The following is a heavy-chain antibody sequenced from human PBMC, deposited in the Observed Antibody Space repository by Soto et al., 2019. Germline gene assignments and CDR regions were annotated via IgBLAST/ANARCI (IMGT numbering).Heavy chain of an antibody. Sequence: RASVKVSCKASGGTFSSYAISWVRQAPGQGLEWMGGIIPIFGTANYAQKFQGRVTITADKSTSTAYMELSSLRSEDTAVYYCARDHQSSIAARWGQGTLVTVSS. V-gene: IGHV1-69*06. D-gene: IGHD6-6*01. CDR1: GGTFSSYA. CDR2: IIPIFGTA. J-gene: IGHJ4*02. CDR3: ARDHQSSIAAR.